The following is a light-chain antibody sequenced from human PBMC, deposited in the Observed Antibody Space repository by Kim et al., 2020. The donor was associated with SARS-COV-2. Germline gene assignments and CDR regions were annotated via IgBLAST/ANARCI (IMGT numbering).Light chain of an antibody. V-gene: IGKV1-27*01. Sequence: DIQMTQSPPSLSASVGERVTITCRASQDISHYLVWFQHKPGKAPKLLIYGASALHSEVPSRFSGSGAGTDFTLTISSLQPEDVATYYSQSYNSAPWTFGQRTQVDI. CDR3: QSYNSAPWT. CDR2: GAS. J-gene: IGKJ1*01. CDR1: QDISHY.